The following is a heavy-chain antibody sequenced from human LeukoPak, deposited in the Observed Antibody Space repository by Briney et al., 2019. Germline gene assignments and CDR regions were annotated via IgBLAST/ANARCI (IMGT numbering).Heavy chain of an antibody. V-gene: IGHV4-59*11. D-gene: IGHD3-16*01. Sequence: SETLSLTCTVSVGSITGHYWSWIRQPPGKGLEWIGYIHYTWSTNYNPSLNSRITISVDTPNNQFSLRLTSVTATNTAVYYCARLHALGAEEFDPWGQGALVTVSS. CDR1: VGSITGHY. CDR2: IHYTWST. J-gene: IGHJ5*02. CDR3: ARLHALGAEEFDP.